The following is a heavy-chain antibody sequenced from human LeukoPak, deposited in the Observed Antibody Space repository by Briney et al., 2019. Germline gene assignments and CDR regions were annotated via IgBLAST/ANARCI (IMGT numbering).Heavy chain of an antibody. Sequence: GGSLRLSCAASGFSFSSYAMHWVRQAPGKGLEWVAVISYDGSNKYYADSVKGRFTISRDNSKNTLYLQMNSLRAGDTAVYYCAKDRTVGASYWYFDLWGRGTLVTVSS. J-gene: IGHJ2*01. V-gene: IGHV3-30-3*02. CDR3: AKDRTVGASYWYFDL. CDR2: ISYDGSNK. CDR1: GFSFSSYA. D-gene: IGHD1-26*01.